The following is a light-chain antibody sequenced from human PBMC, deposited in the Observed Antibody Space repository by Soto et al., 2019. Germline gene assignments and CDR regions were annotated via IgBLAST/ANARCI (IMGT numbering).Light chain of an antibody. CDR3: QQANSFPLT. CDR1: QDISSW. CDR2: AAS. Sequence: DIQMTQSPSSVSASVGDRVTITCRASQDISSWLAWYQQKAGKAPKLLIYAASSLPSGVPSRFSGSGSGTDFTLAISSLQPEDFATYYCQQANSFPLTFGGGTKVEIK. V-gene: IGKV1-12*01. J-gene: IGKJ4*01.